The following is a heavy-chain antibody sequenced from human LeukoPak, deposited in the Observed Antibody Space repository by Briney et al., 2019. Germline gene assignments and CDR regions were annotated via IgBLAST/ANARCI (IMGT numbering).Heavy chain of an antibody. J-gene: IGHJ4*02. Sequence: GGPLRLSCAASGFTFDNYAMSWVRQPPGKGLDWVTAITDNGRDTYHADSVKGRFSISRDNSKNTLYLQMYSLRVEDTAVYYCVKGSSSSRPYYFDYWGQGTLVTVSS. V-gene: IGHV3-23*01. CDR1: GFTFDNYA. CDR3: VKGSSSSRPYYFDY. D-gene: IGHD6-6*01. CDR2: ITDNGRDT.